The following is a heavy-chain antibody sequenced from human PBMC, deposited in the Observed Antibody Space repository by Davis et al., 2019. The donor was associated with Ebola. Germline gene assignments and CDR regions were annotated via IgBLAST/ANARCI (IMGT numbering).Heavy chain of an antibody. CDR2: IYYSGST. D-gene: IGHD3-10*01. J-gene: IGHJ4*02. CDR3: ARGLLWFGESPDYYFGY. Sequence: SETLSLTCTVSGGSISSGGYYWSWIRQHPGKGLEWIGYIYYSGSTNYNPSLKSRVTISVDTSKNQFSLKLSSVTAAATAVYYCARGLLWFGESPDYYFGYWGQGTLVTVSS. CDR1: GGSISSGGYY. V-gene: IGHV4-61*08.